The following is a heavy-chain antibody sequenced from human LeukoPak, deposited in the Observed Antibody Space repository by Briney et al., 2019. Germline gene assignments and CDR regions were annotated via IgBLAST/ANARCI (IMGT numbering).Heavy chain of an antibody. CDR1: GFTFSSYG. J-gene: IGHJ4*02. CDR3: AKDRALHNGIDY. D-gene: IGHD1-26*01. CDR2: ISYDGSNK. Sequence: GGSLRLSCAASGFTFSSYGMHWVRQAPGKGLEWVAVISYDGSNKYYAGSVKGRFTISRDNSKNTLYLQMNSLRAEDTAVYYCAKDRALHNGIDYWGQGTLVTVSS. V-gene: IGHV3-30*18.